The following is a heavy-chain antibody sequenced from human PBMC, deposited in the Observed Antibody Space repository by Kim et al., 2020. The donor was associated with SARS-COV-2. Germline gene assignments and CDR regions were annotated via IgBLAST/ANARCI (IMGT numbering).Heavy chain of an antibody. CDR3: AKSVGTCGGDCYLLGWFDP. V-gene: IGHV3-23*01. D-gene: IGHD2-21*02. CDR2: ISGSGGST. Sequence: GGSLRLSCAASGFTFSSYAMSWVRQAPGKGLEWVSAISGSGGSTYYADSVKGRFTISRDNSKNTLYLQMNSLRAEDTAVYYCAKSVGTCGGDCYLLGWFDPWGQGTLVTVSS. J-gene: IGHJ5*02. CDR1: GFTFSSYA.